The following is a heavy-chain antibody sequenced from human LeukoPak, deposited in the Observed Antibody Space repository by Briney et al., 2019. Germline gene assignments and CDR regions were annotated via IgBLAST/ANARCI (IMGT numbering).Heavy chain of an antibody. Sequence: GGSLRLSCAASGFTLRSYWMHWFRQAPGERLVWVSRINSDGSITSYADSVEGRFTISRDNAENTLYLQMNSLRVEDTAVYYCARVTASWHPYVDYWGQGTLVTVSS. V-gene: IGHV3-74*01. CDR3: ARVTASWHPYVDY. CDR2: INSDGSIT. CDR1: GFTLRSYW. D-gene: IGHD2-2*01. J-gene: IGHJ4*02.